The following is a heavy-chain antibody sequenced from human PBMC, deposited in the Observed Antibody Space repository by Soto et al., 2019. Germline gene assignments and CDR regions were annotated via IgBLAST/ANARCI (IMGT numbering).Heavy chain of an antibody. D-gene: IGHD6-13*01. CDR1: GFIVSGKY. CDR3: ARGGSSRWYFDY. V-gene: IGHV3-53*01. J-gene: IGHJ4*02. Sequence: EVQLVESGGGLIQPGGSLRLSCAASGFIVSGKYMSWVRQAPGKGLEWVSVFYSGGSTYHADSVKGRFTISRDNSKNTLYLHMNSLRAEDTAVYYCARGGSSRWYFDYWGQGTLVTVSS. CDR2: FYSGGST.